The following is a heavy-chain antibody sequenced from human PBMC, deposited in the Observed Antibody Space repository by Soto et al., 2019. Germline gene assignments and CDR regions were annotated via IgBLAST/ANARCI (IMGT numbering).Heavy chain of an antibody. CDR1: GDTFSSYA. Sequence: SVKVSCKASGDTFSSYAISWVRQAPGKGLEWMGKIIPTFGRTNYAQKFQGRLTISADDSTSTAYMELTSLESDDTAVYYCARGPLSSFAMDVWGQGTTVTVSS. V-gene: IGHV1-69*13. CDR2: IIPTFGRT. CDR3: ARGPLSSFAMDV. D-gene: IGHD3-10*02. J-gene: IGHJ6*02.